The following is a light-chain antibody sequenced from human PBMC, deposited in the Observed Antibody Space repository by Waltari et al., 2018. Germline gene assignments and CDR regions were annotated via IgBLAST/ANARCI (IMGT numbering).Light chain of an antibody. CDR3: QQYYSTLPT. Sequence: DIVMTQSPDSLTVSLGERATINCKSRQSVLYRSNNKTYLAWYQQKPGQPPKLLIYWASTRESGVPDRFSGSGSGTDFTLTISSLQAEDVAVYYCQQYYSTLPTFGPGTKVDIK. CDR2: WAS. J-gene: IGKJ3*01. CDR1: QSVLYRSNNKTY. V-gene: IGKV4-1*01.